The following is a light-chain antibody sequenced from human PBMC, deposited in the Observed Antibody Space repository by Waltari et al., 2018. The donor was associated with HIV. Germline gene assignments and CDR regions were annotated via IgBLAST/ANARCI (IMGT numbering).Light chain of an antibody. J-gene: IGKJ2*01. V-gene: IGKV1-39*01. CDR1: QNVTRY. Sequence: IQMTQSPSSLSASIGDRVTISCRASQNVTRYIHWYQQKPGKAPELLIYAASSLQRGVPSRFSGAGSGTDFTLTISSLEPDDFATYYCQQSYNTPYTFGQGTELDI. CDR3: QQSYNTPYT. CDR2: AAS.